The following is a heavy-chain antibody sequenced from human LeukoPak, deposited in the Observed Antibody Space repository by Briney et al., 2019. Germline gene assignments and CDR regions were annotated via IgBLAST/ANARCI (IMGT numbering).Heavy chain of an antibody. CDR2: INPNSGGT. V-gene: IGHV1-2*02. CDR1: GYTFTGYY. CDR3: ARESDYDILTGYNAFDI. D-gene: IGHD3-9*01. J-gene: IGHJ3*02. Sequence: ASVKVSCKASGYTFTGYYMHWVRQAPGQGLEWMGWINPNSGGTNYAQKFQGRVTMTRDTSISTAYMELSRLRSDDTAVYYCARESDYDILTGYNAFDIWGQGTRVTVSP.